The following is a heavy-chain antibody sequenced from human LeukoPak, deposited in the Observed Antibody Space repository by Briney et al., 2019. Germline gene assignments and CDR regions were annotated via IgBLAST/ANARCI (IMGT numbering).Heavy chain of an antibody. J-gene: IGHJ6*02. V-gene: IGHV3-48*01. CDR3: ARGGSSWPSYYYGMDV. CDR2: IGSSSIII. Sequence: PGGSLRLSCEASGFTFSSYSMNWVRQAPGKGLEWVSYIGSSSIIIYYADSVKGRFTISRDNAKNSLYLQMNSLRAEDTAVYYCARGGSSWPSYYYGMDVWGQGTTVTVSS. D-gene: IGHD6-13*01. CDR1: GFTFSSYS.